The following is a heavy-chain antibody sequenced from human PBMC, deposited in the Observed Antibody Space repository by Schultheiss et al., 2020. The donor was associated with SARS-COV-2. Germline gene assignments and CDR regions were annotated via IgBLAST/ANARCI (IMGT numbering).Heavy chain of an antibody. CDR3: ARDSSRTMDV. CDR2: IYYSGST. V-gene: IGHV4-34*01. D-gene: IGHD6-13*01. Sequence: SQTLSLTCAVYGGSFSAYSWSWIRQPPGKGLEWIGSIYYSGSTYYNPSLKSRVTISVDTSKNQFSLKLSSVTAADTAVYYCARDSSRTMDVWGKGTTVTVSS. J-gene: IGHJ6*03. CDR1: GGSFSAYS.